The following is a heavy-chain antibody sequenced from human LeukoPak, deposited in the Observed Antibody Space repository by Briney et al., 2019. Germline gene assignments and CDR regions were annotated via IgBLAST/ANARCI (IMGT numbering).Heavy chain of an antibody. CDR2: INQDASVR. V-gene: IGHV3-7*01. D-gene: IGHD6-13*01. Sequence: PGGSLRLSCAASGFSLSTYWMSWVRQTPEKGLEFVANINQDASVRNYRDSLKGRCTISRDNAKKSVYLEINSLRADDTAVYYCARDPGSSSFDLWGQGALVTASS. CDR3: ARDPGSSSFDL. J-gene: IGHJ4*02. CDR1: GFSLSTYW.